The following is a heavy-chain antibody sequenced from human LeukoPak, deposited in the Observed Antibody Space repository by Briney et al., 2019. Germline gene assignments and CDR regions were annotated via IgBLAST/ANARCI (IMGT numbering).Heavy chain of an antibody. D-gene: IGHD3-10*01. Sequence: GGSLRLSCAASGFTFSSYAMSWVRQAPGKGLEWVSAISGSGGSTYYADSVKGRFTISRDNSKNTLYLQMNSLRAEDTAVYYCAEVIPARGSGSYTYYYGMDVWGKGTTVTVSS. CDR2: ISGSGGST. CDR1: GFTFSSYA. V-gene: IGHV3-23*01. J-gene: IGHJ6*04. CDR3: AEVIPARGSGSYTYYYGMDV.